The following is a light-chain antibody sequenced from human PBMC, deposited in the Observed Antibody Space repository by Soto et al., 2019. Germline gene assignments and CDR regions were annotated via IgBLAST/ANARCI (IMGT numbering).Light chain of an antibody. CDR1: QDISTY. V-gene: IGKV1-27*01. CDR3: QKYHTAPLT. J-gene: IGKJ1*01. Sequence: DIRMTQSPSSLSSSVGDRVTIACRASQDISTYLAWYQQKPGKVPKLLIYAASTLLSGVPSRFSGSGSGTDFTLTISSLQPEDVATYYCQKYHTAPLTFGQGTKVEIK. CDR2: AAS.